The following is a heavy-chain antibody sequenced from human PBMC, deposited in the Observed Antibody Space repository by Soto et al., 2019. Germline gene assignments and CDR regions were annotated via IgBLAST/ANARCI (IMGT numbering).Heavy chain of an antibody. J-gene: IGHJ4*02. Sequence: GESLKISCKGSGYSFTSYWIGWVRQMPGKGLEWMGIIYPGDSDTRYSPSFQGQVTISADKSISTAYLQWSSLKASDTAMYYCARQVHYDILTGHLYYFDYWGQGTLVTVSS. CDR1: GYSFTSYW. CDR2: IYPGDSDT. CDR3: ARQVHYDILTGHLYYFDY. D-gene: IGHD3-9*01. V-gene: IGHV5-51*01.